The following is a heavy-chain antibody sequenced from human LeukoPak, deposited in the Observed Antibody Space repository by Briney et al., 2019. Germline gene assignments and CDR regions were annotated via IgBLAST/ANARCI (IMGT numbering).Heavy chain of an antibody. CDR3: ARADGSGSYYPRFDY. D-gene: IGHD3-10*01. CDR1: GYTFTGYY. J-gene: IGHJ4*02. Sequence: ASVKVSCKASGYTFTGYYMHWVRQAPGQGLEWMGWINPNSGGTNYARKFQGRVTMTRDTSISTAYMELSRLRSDDTAVYYCARADGSGSYYPRFDYWGQGTLVTVSS. CDR2: INPNSGGT. V-gene: IGHV1-2*02.